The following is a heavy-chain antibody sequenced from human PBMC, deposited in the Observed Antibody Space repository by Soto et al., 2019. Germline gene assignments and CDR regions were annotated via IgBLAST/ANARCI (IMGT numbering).Heavy chain of an antibody. CDR2: TYYRSKWYN. D-gene: IGHD7-27*01. CDR1: GDSVSSNSAA. V-gene: IGHV6-1*01. J-gene: IGHJ3*02. Sequence: QSQTLSLTCAISGDSVSSNSAAWNWIRQSPSRGLEWLGRTYYRSKWYNDYAVSVKSRITINPDTSKNQFSLQLNSVTPEDTAVYYCARASNWLGPPGTNAFDIWGQGTMVTVSS. CDR3: ARASNWLGPPGTNAFDI.